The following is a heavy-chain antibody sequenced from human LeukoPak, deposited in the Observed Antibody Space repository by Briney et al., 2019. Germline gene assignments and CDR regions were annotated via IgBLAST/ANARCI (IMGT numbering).Heavy chain of an antibody. D-gene: IGHD1-26*01. CDR1: GRSISGSSYY. Sequence: SETLSLTCTVSGRSISGSSYYWGWIRQPPGKGLEWIGSIYYSGSTYYNPSLKSRVTISVDTSKNQFSLKLNSVTATDTAVYYCARHASWSYCGRDYWGQGTLVTVSS. V-gene: IGHV4-39*01. J-gene: IGHJ4*02. CDR2: IYYSGST. CDR3: ARHASWSYCGRDY.